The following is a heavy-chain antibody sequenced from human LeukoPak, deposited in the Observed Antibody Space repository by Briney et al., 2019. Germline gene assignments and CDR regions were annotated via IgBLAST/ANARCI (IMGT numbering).Heavy chain of an antibody. CDR1: GYTFTGYY. Sequence: ASVKVSCKASGYTFTGYYMHWVRQAPGQGLEWMGWINPKSGGTNYAQNFQGRVTMTRDTSISTAYMELSGLRSDDRAVYYCVRDAIAAASTGGWGQGTLVTVSS. D-gene: IGHD6-13*01. CDR2: INPKSGGT. V-gene: IGHV1-2*02. CDR3: VRDAIAAASTGG. J-gene: IGHJ4*02.